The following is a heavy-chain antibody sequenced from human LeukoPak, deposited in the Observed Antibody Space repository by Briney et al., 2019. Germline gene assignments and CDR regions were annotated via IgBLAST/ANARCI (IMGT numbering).Heavy chain of an antibody. CDR3: ARVVTSYYDSSGYYSDYMDV. Sequence: ASVKVSCKASGYTFTGYYMHWVRQAPGQGLEWMGWINPNSGGTNYAQKFQGRVTMTRDTSISTAYMELSRLRSDDTAVYYRARVVTSYYDSSGYYSDYMDVWGKGTTVTISS. V-gene: IGHV1-2*02. CDR2: INPNSGGT. CDR1: GYTFTGYY. D-gene: IGHD3-22*01. J-gene: IGHJ6*03.